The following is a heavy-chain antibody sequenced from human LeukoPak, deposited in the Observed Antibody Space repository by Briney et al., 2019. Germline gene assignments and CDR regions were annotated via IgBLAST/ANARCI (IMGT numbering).Heavy chain of an antibody. CDR1: GYTFTSYG. D-gene: IGHD1-26*01. V-gene: IGHV1-18*01. CDR3: AREHIVGARLATHGDY. J-gene: IGHJ4*02. Sequence: ASVKVSCKASGYTFTSYGISWVRQAPGQGLEWMGWISAYNGNTNYAQKLQGRVTMTTDTSTSTAYMELRSLRSDDTAVYYCAREHIVGARLATHGDYWGQGTLVTVSS. CDR2: ISAYNGNT.